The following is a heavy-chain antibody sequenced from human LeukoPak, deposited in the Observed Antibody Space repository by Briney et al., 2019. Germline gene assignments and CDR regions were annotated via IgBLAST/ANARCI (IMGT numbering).Heavy chain of an antibody. D-gene: IGHD6-13*01. J-gene: IGHJ4*02. CDR1: GYTFTNYW. CDR3: ARHGLGYSSSWYGDY. CDR2: IYPGDSDT. V-gene: IGHV5-51*01. Sequence: GESLKISCKGFGYTFTNYWIGWVRQMPGKGLEWMGIIYPGDSDTRYSPSFQGQVTISADKSISTAYLQWSSLKASDTAMYYCARHGLGYSSSWYGDYWGQGTLVTVSS.